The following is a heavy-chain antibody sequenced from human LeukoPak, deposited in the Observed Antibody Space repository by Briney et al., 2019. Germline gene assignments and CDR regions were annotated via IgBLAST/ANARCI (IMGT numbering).Heavy chain of an antibody. J-gene: IGHJ5*02. V-gene: IGHV4-59*12. CDR2: IYYSGST. Sequence: SETLSLTCTVSGGSISSYYWSWIRQPPGKGLEWIGYIYYSGSTNYNPSLKSRVTISVDTSKNQFSLKLNSVTAADTAVYYCARGQLERSYWFDPWGQGTLVTVSS. D-gene: IGHD1-1*01. CDR1: GGSISSYY. CDR3: ARGQLERSYWFDP.